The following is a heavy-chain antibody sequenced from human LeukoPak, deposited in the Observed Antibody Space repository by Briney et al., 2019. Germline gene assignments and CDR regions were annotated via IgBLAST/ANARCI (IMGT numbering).Heavy chain of an antibody. CDR1: GGSFSGYY. V-gene: IGHV4-34*01. CDR2: INHSGST. D-gene: IGHD3-3*01. CDR3: ARHTYYDFWSGSGPRWDY. Sequence: SETLSLTCAVYGGSFSGYYWSWIRQPPGKGLEWIGEINHSGSTNYNPSLKSRVTISVDTSKNQFSLKLSSVTAADTAVYYCARHTYYDFWSGSGPRWDYWGQGTLVTVSS. J-gene: IGHJ4*02.